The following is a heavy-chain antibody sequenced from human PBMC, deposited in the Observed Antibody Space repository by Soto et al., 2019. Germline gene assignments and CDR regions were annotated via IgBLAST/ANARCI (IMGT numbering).Heavy chain of an antibody. CDR3: ARGAVVAANWYDY. V-gene: IGHV4-59*01. CDR2: IYYSGST. Sequence: SETLSLTCTVSGGSISSYYWSWIRQPPGKGLEWIGYIYYSGSTNYNPSLKSRVTISVDTSKNQFSLKLSSVTAADTAVYYCARGAVVAANWYDYWGQGTLVTVSS. CDR1: GGSISSYY. J-gene: IGHJ5*01. D-gene: IGHD2-15*01.